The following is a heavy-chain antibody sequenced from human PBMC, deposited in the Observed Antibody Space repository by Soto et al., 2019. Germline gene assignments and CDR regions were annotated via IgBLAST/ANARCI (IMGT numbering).Heavy chain of an antibody. CDR2: ISDXNAHK. D-gene: IGHD5-18*01. Sequence: XSVKVSCKASGCTFTRYGISWVRQAPGQGLEWMGWISDXNAHKXYTQNIKGRVXXNKDTYTXXDYMELRSMSSDDTAVYYCARVDRYSYGSYFNYWGQGTLVTVSS. V-gene: IGHV1-18*01. CDR3: ARVDRYSYGSYFNY. J-gene: IGHJ4*02. CDR1: GCTFTRYG.